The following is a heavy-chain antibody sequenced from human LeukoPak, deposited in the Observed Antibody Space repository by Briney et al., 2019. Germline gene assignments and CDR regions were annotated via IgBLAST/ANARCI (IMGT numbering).Heavy chain of an antibody. J-gene: IGHJ3*02. CDR1: GGSITSTNY. CDR2: VNLQGST. V-gene: IGHV4-4*02. CDR3: ARVGMVHKYSYGPGAFDI. D-gene: IGHD5-18*01. Sequence: PSGTLSLTCGVSGGSITSTNYWTWVRQPPGKGLEWIGEVNLQGSTNYNPSLMGRVAISVDMSENHISLQLTSVTAADTAVYYCARVGMVHKYSYGPGAFDIWGQGTMVTVSS.